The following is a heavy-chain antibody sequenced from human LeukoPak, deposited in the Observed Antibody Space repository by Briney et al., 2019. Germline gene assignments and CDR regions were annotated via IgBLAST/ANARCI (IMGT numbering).Heavy chain of an antibody. D-gene: IGHD4-17*01. CDR2: ISSSGSTI. CDR1: GFTFSSYE. CDR3: ARGTDCGDYGF. J-gene: IGHJ4*02. Sequence: GSLRLSCAASGFTFSSYEMNWVRQAPGKGLEWLPYISSSGSTIYYADSVKGRFTISRDNAKNSLYLQMNSLTAEDTAVYYCARGTDCGDYGFWGQGTLVTVSS. V-gene: IGHV3-48*03.